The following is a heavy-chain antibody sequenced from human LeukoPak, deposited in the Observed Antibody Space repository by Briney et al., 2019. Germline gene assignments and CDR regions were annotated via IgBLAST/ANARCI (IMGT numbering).Heavy chain of an antibody. J-gene: IGHJ4*02. V-gene: IGHV3-23*01. CDR1: GFTFRDFG. D-gene: IGHD6-13*01. CDR3: AKEVYSSIWYPIFDY. Sequence: GSLRLSCAASGFTFRDFGMSWVRQAPGKGLEWVSTISGGGDNIYYADSAKGRLTISRDNSKNTLLLRINSLRVEDTAVYYCAKEVYSSIWYPIFDYWGQGTLVTVSS. CDR2: ISGGGDNI.